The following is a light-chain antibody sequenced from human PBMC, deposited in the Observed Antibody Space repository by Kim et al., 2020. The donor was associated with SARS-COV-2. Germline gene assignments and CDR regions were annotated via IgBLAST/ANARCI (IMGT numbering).Light chain of an antibody. J-gene: IGKJ4*01. CDR2: AAS. V-gene: IGKV1-8*01. CDR3: QQYYSYPHT. CDR1: QGISSY. Sequence: ASTGDRVTVACRARQGISSYIAWYQQKPGKAPKLLIYAASTLQSGVPSRFSGSGSGTDFTLTISCLQSEDFATYYCQQYYSYPHTFGGATKVDIK.